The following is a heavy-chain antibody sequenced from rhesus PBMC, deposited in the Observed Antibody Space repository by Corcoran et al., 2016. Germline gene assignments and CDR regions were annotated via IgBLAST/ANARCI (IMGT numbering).Heavy chain of an antibody. Sequence: QVQLQESGPGVVKPSETLSLTCAVSGGSISESYRWSWIRQPPGKGLEWIGYIHGSSTSTNSNPSLKSRVTISKDTSKNQFSLKLSSVTAADTAVYYCASSVATLYWYFDLWGPGTPITISS. CDR1: GGSISESYR. J-gene: IGHJ2*01. V-gene: IGHV4S10*01. CDR2: IHGSSTST. D-gene: IGHD4-29*01. CDR3: ASSVATLYWYFDL.